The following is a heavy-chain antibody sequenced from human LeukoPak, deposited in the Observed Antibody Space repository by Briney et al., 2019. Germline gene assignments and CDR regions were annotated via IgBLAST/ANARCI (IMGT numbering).Heavy chain of an antibody. CDR3: ASSGTPGSGDY. CDR1: GFTSTSYL. CDR2: IKRDGSKK. Sequence: PGGSLRLSCAASGFTSTSYLMCLVRQAPGKGLGWVANIKRDGSKKYYVDSVKGRFTISRDNAKNALYLQMNSLRAEDTAVYYCASSGTPGSGDYWGQGTLVTVSS. V-gene: IGHV3-7*05. D-gene: IGHD1-1*01. J-gene: IGHJ4*02.